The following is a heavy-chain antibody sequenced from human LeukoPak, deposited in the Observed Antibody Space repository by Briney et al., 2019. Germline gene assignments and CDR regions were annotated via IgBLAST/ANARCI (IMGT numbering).Heavy chain of an antibody. CDR1: GYTFTGFH. D-gene: IGHD3-22*01. Sequence: GASVKVSCKASGYTFTGFHMHWVRQAPGQGLEWMGWINPNSGGTNYAQKFQGRVTMTTDTSTSTAYMELRSLKSDDTAVYYCASLKNYYDSSGYLVTDAFDIWGQGTMVTVSS. CDR2: INPNSGGT. CDR3: ASLKNYYDSSGYLVTDAFDI. V-gene: IGHV1-2*02. J-gene: IGHJ3*02.